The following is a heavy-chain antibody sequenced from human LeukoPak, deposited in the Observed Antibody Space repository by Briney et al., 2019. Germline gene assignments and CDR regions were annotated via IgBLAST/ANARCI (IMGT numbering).Heavy chain of an antibody. CDR2: ISAYNGNT. J-gene: IGHJ4*02. CDR1: GYTFTSYG. D-gene: IGHD4-17*01. CDR3: ARDLPYGDYPIDY. Sequence: ASEKASCKASGYTFTSYGISWVRQAPGEGREWMGWISAYNGNTNYAQKLQGRVTMTTDTSTSTAYMGLRSLRADDTAVYYCARDLPYGDYPIDYWGQGTLVTVSS. V-gene: IGHV1-18*01.